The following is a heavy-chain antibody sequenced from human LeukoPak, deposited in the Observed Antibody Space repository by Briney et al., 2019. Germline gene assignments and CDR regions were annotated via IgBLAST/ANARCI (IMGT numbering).Heavy chain of an antibody. D-gene: IGHD3-16*01. CDR1: GYTFTSYD. V-gene: IGHV1-8*01. Sequence: ASVKVSCKTSGYTFTSYDINLVRQATGQGLEWMGYMSPNSGNTGYAQKFQGRVTMTRNTSINTAYMELSSLRSEDTAVYYCARGMTQCMYVWRWGTRVTVSA. J-gene: IGHJ6*04. CDR3: ARGMTQCMYV. CDR2: MSPNSGNT.